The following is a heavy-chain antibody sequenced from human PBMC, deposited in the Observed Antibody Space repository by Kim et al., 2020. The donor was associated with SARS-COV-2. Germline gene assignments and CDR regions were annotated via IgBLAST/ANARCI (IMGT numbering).Heavy chain of an antibody. V-gene: IGHV5-10-1*01. CDR3: VILRGPQRYSYGPGAFDI. CDR1: GYSFTSYW. D-gene: IGHD5-18*01. CDR2: IDPSDSYT. Sequence: GESLKISCKGSGYSFTSYWISWVRQMPGKGLEWMGRIDPSDSYTNYSPSFQGHVTISADKSISTAYLQWSSLKASDTAMYYCVILRGPQRYSYGPGAFDIWGQGTMVTVSS. J-gene: IGHJ3*02.